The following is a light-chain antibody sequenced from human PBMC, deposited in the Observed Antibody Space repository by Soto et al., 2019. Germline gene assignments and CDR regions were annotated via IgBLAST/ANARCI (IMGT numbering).Light chain of an antibody. V-gene: IGKV3-15*01. J-gene: IGKJ4*01. Sequence: EIVLTQSPATLSLSPGERATLSCRASQSVSSYLAWYQQKPGQAPRLLIYGASARALDIPARFSGSGSGTEFTLTISSLQSEDFAVYYCQQYDNWPLTFGGGTKVDI. CDR3: QQYDNWPLT. CDR2: GAS. CDR1: QSVSSY.